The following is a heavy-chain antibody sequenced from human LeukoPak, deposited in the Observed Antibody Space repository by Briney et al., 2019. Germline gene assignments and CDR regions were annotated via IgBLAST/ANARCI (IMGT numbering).Heavy chain of an antibody. V-gene: IGHV3-21*01. D-gene: IGHD2-21*01. Sequence: GGSLRLSCAASRFTFSTYSMNWVRQAPGKGLEWVSSISSRSTYIYNADSVKGRFTISRDNAKNSLYLQMYNLRAEDTAMFYCATSMAQDVDAFHIWGQGTMVTVSS. CDR1: RFTFSTYS. J-gene: IGHJ3*02. CDR2: ISSRSTYI. CDR3: ATSMAQDVDAFHI.